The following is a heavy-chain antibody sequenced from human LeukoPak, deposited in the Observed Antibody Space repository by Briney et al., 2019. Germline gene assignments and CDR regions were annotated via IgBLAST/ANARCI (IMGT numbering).Heavy chain of an antibody. CDR1: GYIFTNYD. D-gene: IGHD2-8*01. CDR2: MNPNSGNT. J-gene: IGHJ5*02. CDR3: ARKLIFDP. Sequence: ASVKVSCKASGYIFTNYDINWVRQATGQGLEWMGWMNPNSGNTGYAQKFQGRITMTRNTSISTAYMELSSLTSDDTAVYYCARKLIFDPWRQGTLVTVSS. V-gene: IGHV1-8*01.